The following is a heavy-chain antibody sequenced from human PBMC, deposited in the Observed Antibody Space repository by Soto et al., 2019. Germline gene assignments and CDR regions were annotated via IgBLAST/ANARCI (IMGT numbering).Heavy chain of an antibody. V-gene: IGHV3-64D*06. D-gene: IGHD3-10*01. Sequence: GGSLRLSCSASGFTFSIYAMHWVRHAPGKGLEYVSAISSNGGSTYYADSVKGRFTISRDNSKNTLYLQMSSLRAEDTAVYYCVKDAGRKFSDAFDIWGQGTMVTVSS. CDR1: GFTFSIYA. CDR3: VKDAGRKFSDAFDI. J-gene: IGHJ3*02. CDR2: ISSNGGST.